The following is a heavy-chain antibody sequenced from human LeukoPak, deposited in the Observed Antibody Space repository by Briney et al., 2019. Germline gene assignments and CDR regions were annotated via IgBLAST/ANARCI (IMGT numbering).Heavy chain of an antibody. Sequence: SETLSVTCTVSGGSISSYYWSWIRQPPGKGLEWIGYIYYSGSTNYNPSLKSRVTISVDTSKNQFSLKLSSVTAADTAVYYCARHERPSGYSGGFDYWGQGTLVTVSS. D-gene: IGHD5-12*01. V-gene: IGHV4-59*08. CDR1: GGSISSYY. CDR2: IYYSGST. J-gene: IGHJ4*02. CDR3: ARHERPSGYSGGFDY.